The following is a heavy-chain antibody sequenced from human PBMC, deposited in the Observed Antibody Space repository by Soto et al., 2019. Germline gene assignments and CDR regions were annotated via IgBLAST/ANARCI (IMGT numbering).Heavy chain of an antibody. Sequence: VASVKVSCKASGYTFTGYYMHWVRQAPGQGLEWMGWNNPSSGGTNYAQKFQGRVTMTRDTSISTAYMELSRLRSDDTAVYYCARNDSPIAVAGYFDYWGQGTLVTVSS. CDR3: ARNDSPIAVAGYFDY. CDR2: NNPSSGGT. CDR1: GYTFTGYY. V-gene: IGHV1-2*02. J-gene: IGHJ4*02. D-gene: IGHD6-19*01.